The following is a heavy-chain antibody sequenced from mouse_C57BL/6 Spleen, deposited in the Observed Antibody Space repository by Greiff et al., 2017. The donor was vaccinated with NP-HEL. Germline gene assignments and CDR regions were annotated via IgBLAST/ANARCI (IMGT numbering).Heavy chain of an antibody. CDR2: ISYDGSN. V-gene: IGHV3-6*01. D-gene: IGHD2-5*01. J-gene: IGHJ4*01. CDR3: AREAYSNSYAMDY. Sequence: EVQLQESGPGLVKPSQSLSLTCSVTGYSITSGYYWNWIRQFPGNKLEWMGYISYDGSNNYNPSLKNRISITRDTSKNQFFLKLNSVTTEDTATYYCAREAYSNSYAMDYWGQGTSVTVSS. CDR1: GYSITSGYY.